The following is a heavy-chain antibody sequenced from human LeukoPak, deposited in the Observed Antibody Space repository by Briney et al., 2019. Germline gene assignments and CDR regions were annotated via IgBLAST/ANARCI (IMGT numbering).Heavy chain of an antibody. CDR1: GGSISSYY. Sequence: PSETLSLTCTVSGGSISSYYWSWIRQPAGKGLEWIGRIYTSGSTNYNPSLKSRVTMSVDTSKNQFSLKLSSVTAADTAVYYCARWVSNIYYGSGSSNWFDPWGQGTLVTVSS. V-gene: IGHV4-4*07. CDR3: ARWVSNIYYGSGSSNWFDP. CDR2: IYTSGST. J-gene: IGHJ5*02. D-gene: IGHD3-10*01.